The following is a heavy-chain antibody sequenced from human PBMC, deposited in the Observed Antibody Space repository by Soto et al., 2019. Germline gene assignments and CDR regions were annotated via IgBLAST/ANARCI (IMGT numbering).Heavy chain of an antibody. J-gene: IGHJ6*02. D-gene: IGHD3-16*01. CDR2: IIPIFSSR. CDR3: ARGETYLGV. Sequence: QVQLVQSGAEVKKPGSSVKVSCKTSRDTFNKYAFNWVRQAPGQGLEWMGWIIPIFSSRNYAEKFQGRVTLTADDSKSTAYMELRSLRFEDTAVYYCARGETYLGVWGQGTTVTVSS. CDR1: RDTFNKYA. V-gene: IGHV1-69*01.